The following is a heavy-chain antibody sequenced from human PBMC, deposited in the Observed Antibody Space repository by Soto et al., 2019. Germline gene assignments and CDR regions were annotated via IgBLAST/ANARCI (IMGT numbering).Heavy chain of an antibody. Sequence: ASVKVSCKASGGTFSSYAISWVRQAPGQGREWMGGIIPIFGTANYAQKFQGRVTITGDASASTAYMELSSLRSEDTAVYYCARAESSIAALDIWGQGTMVTVSS. D-gene: IGHD6-6*01. V-gene: IGHV1-69*13. CDR1: GGTFSSYA. J-gene: IGHJ3*02. CDR2: IIPIFGTA. CDR3: ARAESSIAALDI.